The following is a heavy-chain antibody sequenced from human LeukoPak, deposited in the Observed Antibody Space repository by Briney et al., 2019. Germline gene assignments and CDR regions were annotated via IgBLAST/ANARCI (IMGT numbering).Heavy chain of an antibody. V-gene: IGHV3-48*03. CDR1: GFTFSSYE. J-gene: IGHJ4*02. Sequence: PGGSLRLSCAASGFTFSSYEMNCVRQAPGKGLEWVSYITRSGDTIYYADSVKGRFTISRDNAKNSLYLQMNSLRAEDMAVYYCARDQPSSWYYFDYWGQGTLVTVSS. CDR2: ITRSGDTI. CDR3: ARDQPSSWYYFDY. D-gene: IGHD6-13*01.